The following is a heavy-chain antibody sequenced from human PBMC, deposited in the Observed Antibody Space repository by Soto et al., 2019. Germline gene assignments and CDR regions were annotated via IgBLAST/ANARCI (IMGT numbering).Heavy chain of an antibody. V-gene: IGHV3-21*01. J-gene: IGHJ4*02. CDR3: ARDRNTAMVDY. D-gene: IGHD5-18*01. CDR1: GFTFSSYS. CDR2: ISSSSYI. Sequence: PGGSLRLSCAASGFTFSSYSMNWVRQAPGKGLEWVSSISSSSYIYYADSVKGRFTISRDNAKNSLYLQMNSLRAEDTAVYYCARDRNTAMVDYWGQGTLVTVSS.